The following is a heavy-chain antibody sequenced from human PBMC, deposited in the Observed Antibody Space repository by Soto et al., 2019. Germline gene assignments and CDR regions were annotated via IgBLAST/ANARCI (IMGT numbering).Heavy chain of an antibody. D-gene: IGHD4-4*01. CDR2: IYYSGST. V-gene: IGHV4-31*03. Sequence: HSETLSLTCTVSGGSISSGGYYWSWIRQHPGKGLEWIGYIYYSGSTYYNPSLKSRVTISVDTSKNQFSLKLSSVTAADTAVYYCARGPAGRLHVDYWGQGTLVTVSS. CDR3: ARGPAGRLHVDY. CDR1: GGSISSGGYY. J-gene: IGHJ4*02.